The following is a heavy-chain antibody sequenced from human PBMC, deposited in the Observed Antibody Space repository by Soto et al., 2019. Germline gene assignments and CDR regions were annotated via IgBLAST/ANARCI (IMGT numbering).Heavy chain of an antibody. V-gene: IGHV6-1*01. CDR2: TCYRSKWYN. CDR3: ARDRQLVPHYYYYYGMDV. J-gene: IGHJ6*02. D-gene: IGHD6-6*01. Sequence: SQTLSLTCAISGDSVSSNSAAWNWIRQSPSRGLEWLGRTCYRSKWYNDYAVSVKSRITINPDTSKNQFSLQLNSVTPEDTAVYYCARDRQLVPHYYYYYGMDVWGQGTTVTVSS. CDR1: GDSVSSNSAA.